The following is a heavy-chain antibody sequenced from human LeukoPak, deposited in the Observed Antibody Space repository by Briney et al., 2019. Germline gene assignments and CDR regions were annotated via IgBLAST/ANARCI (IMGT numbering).Heavy chain of an antibody. V-gene: IGHV3-30-3*01. Sequence: PGGSLRLSCAASGFTFSSYAMHWVRQAPGKGLEWVAVISYDGSDKYYADSVKGRFTISRDNSKNTLYLQMNSLRAEDTAVYYCARASDYYDSSGYYYEYYFDYWGQGTLVTVSS. J-gene: IGHJ4*02. CDR2: ISYDGSDK. CDR1: GFTFSSYA. CDR3: ARASDYYDSSGYYYEYYFDY. D-gene: IGHD3-22*01.